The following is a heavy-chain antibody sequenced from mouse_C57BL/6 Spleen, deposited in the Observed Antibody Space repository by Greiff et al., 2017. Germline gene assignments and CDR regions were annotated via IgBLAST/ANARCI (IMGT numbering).Heavy chain of an antibody. CDR3: ARHGGYYDAMDY. V-gene: IGHV2-6-1*01. CDR1: GFSLTSYG. CDR2: IWSDGST. J-gene: IGHJ4*01. Sequence: QVHVKQSGPGLVAPSQSLSITCTVSGFSLTSYGVHWVRQPPGKGLEWLVVIWSDGSTTYNSALKSRLSISKDNSKSQVFLKMNSLQTDDTAMYYCARHGGYYDAMDYWGQGTSVTVSS. D-gene: IGHD2-2*01.